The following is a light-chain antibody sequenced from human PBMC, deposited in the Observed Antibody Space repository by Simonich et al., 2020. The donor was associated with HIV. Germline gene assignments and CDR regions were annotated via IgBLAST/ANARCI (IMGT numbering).Light chain of an antibody. CDR2: EDN. CDR3: QSYDTNNQV. Sequence: NFMLTQPHSVSESPGKTVIISCTRSSGRIATNYVQWYQQRPGSAPTTVMYEDNQSPSGVPARFSGSIDSSSNSASLIISGLKTEDEADYYCQSYDTNNQVFGGGTKLTVL. J-gene: IGLJ3*02. CDR1: SGRIATNY. V-gene: IGLV6-57*03.